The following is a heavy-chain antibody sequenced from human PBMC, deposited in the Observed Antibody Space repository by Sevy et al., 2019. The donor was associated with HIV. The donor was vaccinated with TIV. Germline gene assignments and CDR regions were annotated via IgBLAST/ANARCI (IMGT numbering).Heavy chain of an antibody. V-gene: IGHV3-7*01. CDR1: EFTFSSFF. D-gene: IGHD1-20*01. CDR2: IKQDGSEK. Sequence: GGSLRLSCAASEFTFSSFFTSWVRQAPGKGLEWVANIKQDGSEKYYVDSVKGRFTISRDNARNSVYLQMNSLRAEDTGVYYCARDLTAPYYYYGMDVWGQGTMVTVSS. CDR3: ARDLTAPYYYYGMDV. J-gene: IGHJ6*02.